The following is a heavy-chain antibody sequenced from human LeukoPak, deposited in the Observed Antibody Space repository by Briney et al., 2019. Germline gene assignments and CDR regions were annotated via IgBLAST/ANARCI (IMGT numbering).Heavy chain of an antibody. CDR2: LSGSGGST. CDR1: AFTVSIYS. Sequence: GESMRLSWAASAFTVSIYSMRWVRQPPGKVLEWVAALSGSGGSTYYADSVKGRFTISRDNSKNTLYLQMNSLRAEDTAVYYCAKGDTAMVSPDYWGQGTLVTVSS. J-gene: IGHJ4*02. CDR3: AKGDTAMVSPDY. D-gene: IGHD5-18*01. V-gene: IGHV3-23*01.